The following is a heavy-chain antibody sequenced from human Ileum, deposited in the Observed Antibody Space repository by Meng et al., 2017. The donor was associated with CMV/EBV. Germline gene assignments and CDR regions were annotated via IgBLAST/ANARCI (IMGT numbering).Heavy chain of an antibody. CDR3: ARGRVYYYGWNPPYGMDV. CDR2: ISNSGTT. CDR1: GGAIGSFY. D-gene: IGHD3-10*01. J-gene: IGHJ6*02. V-gene: IGHV4-59*01. Sequence: SETLSLTCTASGGAIGSFYWTWIRQTPEKGLEWIGYISNSGTTNYNPSLKSRLTMSVDASQNQFSLNLSSVTAADTAVYYCARGRVYYYGWNPPYGMDVWGRGTTVTVSS.